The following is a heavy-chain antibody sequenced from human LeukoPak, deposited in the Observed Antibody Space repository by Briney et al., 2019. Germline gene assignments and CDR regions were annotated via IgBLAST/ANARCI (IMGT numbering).Heavy chain of an antibody. CDR2: IYYSGST. V-gene: IGHV4-59*01. CDR1: GGSISSYY. Sequence: SETLSLTCTVSGGSISSYYWSWIRQPPGKGLEWIGYIYYSGSTNYNPSLKSRVTISVDTSKNQFSLKLSSVTAADTAVYYCARDLWFGGEDWFDPWGQGTLVTVSS. D-gene: IGHD3-10*01. CDR3: ARDLWFGGEDWFDP. J-gene: IGHJ5*02.